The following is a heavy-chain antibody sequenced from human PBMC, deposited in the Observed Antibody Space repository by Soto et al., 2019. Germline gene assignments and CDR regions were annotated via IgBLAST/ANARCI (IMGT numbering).Heavy chain of an antibody. J-gene: IGHJ5*02. CDR2: IKQDGSEK. V-gene: IGHV3-7*01. CDR1: GFTFSSYW. CDR3: AKTIGYNWFDP. Sequence: GGSLRLSCAASGFTFSSYWMSWVRQAPGKGLEWVANIKQDGSEKYYVDSVKGRFTISRDNAKNSLYLQMNSLRAEDTAVYYCAKTIGYNWFDPWGQGTLVTVSS.